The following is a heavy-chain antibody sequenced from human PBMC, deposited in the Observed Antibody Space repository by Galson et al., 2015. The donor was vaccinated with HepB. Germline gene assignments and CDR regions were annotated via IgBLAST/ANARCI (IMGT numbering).Heavy chain of an antibody. J-gene: IGHJ3*02. CDR2: ITNDGRET. CDR1: GFRLRDYW. Sequence: SLRLSCAVSGFRLRDYWMHWVRHAPGKGLVWVARITNDGRETGYADAVKGRFTSSRDTAKNTLFLQMSSLRVEDTAVYFCARGGVNSAFDIWGPGTMVTVSP. D-gene: IGHD3-10*01. CDR3: ARGGVNSAFDI. V-gene: IGHV3-74*01.